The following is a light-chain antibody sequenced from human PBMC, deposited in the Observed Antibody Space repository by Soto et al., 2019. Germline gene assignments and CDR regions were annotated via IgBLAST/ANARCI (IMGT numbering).Light chain of an antibody. CDR3: QQLHTSLLT. J-gene: IGKJ4*01. V-gene: IGKV1-9*01. CDR2: AAS. Sequence: DIRLTQSPSFLSASIGDSVTITCRASQAIGTYLAWYQQKPGKAPNLLVSAASTLHSGVPSRFSGSGSGTEFTLTITGLQPEDGAAYDCQQLHTSLLTFGGGTKVQIK. CDR1: QAIGTY.